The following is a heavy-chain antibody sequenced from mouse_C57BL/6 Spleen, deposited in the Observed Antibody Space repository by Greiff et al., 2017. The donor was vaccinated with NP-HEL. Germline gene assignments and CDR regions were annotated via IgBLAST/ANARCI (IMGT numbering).Heavy chain of an antibody. Sequence: QVQLQQPGAELVKPGASVKMSCKASGYTFTSYWITWVKQRPGQGLEWIGDIYPGSGSTNYNEKFKSKATLTVDTSSSTAYMQLSSLTSEDSAVYYCARSYYYYGSPFDYWGQGTTLTVSS. D-gene: IGHD1-1*01. CDR2: IYPGSGST. J-gene: IGHJ2*01. CDR1: GYTFTSYW. CDR3: ARSYYYYGSPFDY. V-gene: IGHV1-55*01.